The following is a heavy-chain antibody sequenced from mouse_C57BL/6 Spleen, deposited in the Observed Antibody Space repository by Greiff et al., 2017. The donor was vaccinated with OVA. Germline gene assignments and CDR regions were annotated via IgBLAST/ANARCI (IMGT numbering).Heavy chain of an antibody. CDR2: ISDGGSYT. V-gene: IGHV5-4*01. CDR1: GFTFSSYA. J-gene: IGHJ3*01. D-gene: IGHD1-1*01. Sequence: EVQGVESGGGLVKPGGSLKLSCAASGFTFSSYAMSWVRQTPEKRLEWVATISDGGSYTYYPDNVKGRFTISRDNAKNNLYLQMSHLKSEDTAMYYCAREGNYYGSSGWFAYWGQGTLVTVSA. CDR3: AREGNYYGSSGWFAY.